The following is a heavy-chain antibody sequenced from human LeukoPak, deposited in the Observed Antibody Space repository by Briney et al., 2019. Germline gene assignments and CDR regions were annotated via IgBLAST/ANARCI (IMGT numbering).Heavy chain of an antibody. CDR3: ARDGDCSSDSCYFDY. CDR2: IYYSRST. J-gene: IGHJ4*02. Sequence: SETLSLTCTGSGGSISSYYWSWIRQPPGKGLEWIGYIYYSRSTNYNPSLKSRVTISVDTSKNQFSLKLSSVTAADTAVYYCARDGDCSSDSCYFDYWGQGILVTVSS. CDR1: GGSISSYY. D-gene: IGHD2-2*01. V-gene: IGHV4-59*12.